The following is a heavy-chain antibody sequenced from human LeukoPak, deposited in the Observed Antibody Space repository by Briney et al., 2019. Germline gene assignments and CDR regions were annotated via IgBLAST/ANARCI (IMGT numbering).Heavy chain of an antibody. J-gene: IGHJ4*02. V-gene: IGHV1-2*02. CDR2: INPNSGGT. D-gene: IGHD3-10*01. CDR3: ARDQGYYYRDY. CDR1: GYTFTGDY. Sequence: GASVKVSCKASGYTFTGDYMHWVRQAPGQGLEWMGWINPNSGGTNYAQKFQGRVTMTTDTSITTAYMELSRLRSDDTAVYYCARDQGYYYRDYWDQGTLVTVSS.